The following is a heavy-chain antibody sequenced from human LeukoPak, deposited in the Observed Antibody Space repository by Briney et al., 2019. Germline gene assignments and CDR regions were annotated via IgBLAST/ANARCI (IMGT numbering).Heavy chain of an antibody. CDR3: ARVDLRAAYFDY. CDR2: IYTSGST. D-gene: IGHD2-15*01. CDR1: GGSISSYY. Sequence: PSETLSLTCTVSGGSISSYYWSWIRQPAGQGLEWIGRIYTSGSTGYNPSLKSRVTMSVDTSKNQFSLKLSSVTAADTAVYYCARVDLRAAYFDYWGQGTLVTVSS. V-gene: IGHV4-4*07. J-gene: IGHJ4*02.